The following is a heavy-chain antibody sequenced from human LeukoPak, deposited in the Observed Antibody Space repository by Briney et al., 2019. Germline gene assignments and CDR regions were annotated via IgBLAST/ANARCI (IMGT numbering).Heavy chain of an antibody. CDR1: GASTSSGDYY. CDR2: IYSTGST. J-gene: IGHJ4*02. V-gene: IGHV4-30-4*01. D-gene: IGHD3-3*01. CDR3: ARGVFWSSYYVY. Sequence: SETLSLTCTVSGASTSSGDYYWSWIRQPPGKGLEWIGYIYSTGSTSHNPSLRNPITISLDTSKNQFSLKLSSVTAADTAVYYCARGVFWSSYYVYWGQGTQVTVSS.